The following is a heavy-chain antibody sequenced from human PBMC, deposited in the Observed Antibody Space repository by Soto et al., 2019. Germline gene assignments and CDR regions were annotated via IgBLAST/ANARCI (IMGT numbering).Heavy chain of an antibody. V-gene: IGHV1-46*01. CDR3: ARQRDGREGDY. Sequence: QVQLVQSGAEVKKPGASVKVSCKASGYTFTSYYMHWVRQAPGQGLEWMGIINPSGGSTSYAQKFQGRFTISRDNAKNSLYLQMNSLRAEDTAIYYCARQRDGREGDYWGQGTLVTVSS. D-gene: IGHD1-26*01. J-gene: IGHJ4*02. CDR1: GYTFTSYY. CDR2: INPSGGST.